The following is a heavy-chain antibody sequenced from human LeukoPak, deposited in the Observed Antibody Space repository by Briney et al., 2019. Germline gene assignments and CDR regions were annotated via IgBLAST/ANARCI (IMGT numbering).Heavy chain of an antibody. CDR3: ARGIAVTGITFDY. J-gene: IGHJ4*02. D-gene: IGHD6-19*01. CDR1: GGPISSYY. V-gene: IGHV4-59*01. Sequence: PSETLSRTCSVSGGPISSYYWTWIRQPPGKGLEWIGHIYYSGSTNYNPSLKSRVTISIDTSKNQFSLKVSSVTAADTAVYYCARGIAVTGITFDYWGQGTLVTVSS. CDR2: IYYSGST.